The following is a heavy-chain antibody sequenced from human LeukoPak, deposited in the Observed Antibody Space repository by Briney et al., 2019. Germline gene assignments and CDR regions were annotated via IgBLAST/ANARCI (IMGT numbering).Heavy chain of an antibody. Sequence: SVKVSCKASGGTFSSYAISWVRQAPGQGLEWMGGIIPIFGTANYAQKFQGRVTITTDESTSTAYMELSSLRSEDTAVYYCARGLPPIPSPIDLWGRGTLVTVSS. J-gene: IGHJ2*01. CDR1: GGTFSSYA. D-gene: IGHD2-2*02. CDR2: IIPIFGTA. V-gene: IGHV1-69*05. CDR3: ARGLPPIPSPIDL.